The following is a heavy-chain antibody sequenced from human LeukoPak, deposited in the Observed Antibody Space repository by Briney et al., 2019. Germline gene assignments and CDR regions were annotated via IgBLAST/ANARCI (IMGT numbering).Heavy chain of an antibody. V-gene: IGHV3-21*01. CDR3: ARVMGIAAAVDY. Sequence: GGSLRLSCAASGCTFSSYSMNWVRQAPGKGLEWVSSISSSSSYIYYADSVKGRFTISRDNAKNSLYLQMNSLRAEDTAVYYCARVMGIAAAVDYWGQGTLVTVSS. D-gene: IGHD6-13*01. CDR2: ISSSSSYI. J-gene: IGHJ4*02. CDR1: GCTFSSYS.